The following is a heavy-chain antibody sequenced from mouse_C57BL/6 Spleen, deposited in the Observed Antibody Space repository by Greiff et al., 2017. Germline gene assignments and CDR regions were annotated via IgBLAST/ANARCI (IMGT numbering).Heavy chain of an antibody. CDR1: GYTFTSYW. CDR2: IDPSDSYT. V-gene: IGHV1-50*01. D-gene: IGHD1-1*01. Sequence: QVQLQQPGAELVKPGASVKLSCKASGYTFTSYWMQWVKQRPGQGLEWIGEIDPSDSYTNYNQKFKGKATLTVDTSSSTAYMQLSSLTSEDSAVYCCARGTGYGSSYWYFDVWGTGTTVTVSS. J-gene: IGHJ1*03. CDR3: ARGTGYGSSYWYFDV.